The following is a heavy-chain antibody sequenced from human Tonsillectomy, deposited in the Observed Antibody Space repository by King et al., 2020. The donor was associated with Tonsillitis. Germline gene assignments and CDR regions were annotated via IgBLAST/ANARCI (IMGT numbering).Heavy chain of an antibody. CDR3: AGGENYYDNSGYYVALYY. D-gene: IGHD3-22*01. V-gene: IGHV3-13*01. Sequence: VQLVESGGGLVQPGGSLRLSCAASGFTFSNYDMHWVRQPAGKSLEWVSAIGTAGDTYYPGSVKGRFTISRENAENSLYLQMNSLRAGDKAVYYCAGGENYYDNSGYYVALYYWRQGTLVTVSS. CDR2: IGTAGDT. J-gene: IGHJ4*02. CDR1: GFTFSNYD.